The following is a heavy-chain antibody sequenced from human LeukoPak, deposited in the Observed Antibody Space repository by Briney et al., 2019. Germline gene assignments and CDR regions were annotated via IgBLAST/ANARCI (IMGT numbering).Heavy chain of an antibody. CDR3: ASDQVSGVFDY. CDR2: ISPDGSYT. J-gene: IGHJ4*02. Sequence: PGGSLRLSCAGSGFVFSDFYINWIRHSPGKGLEWLAYISPDGSYTPYGDSVKGRFVISRDNTKNSVSLQMNSLRVEDTAVYFCASDQVSGVFDYWGQGARVTVS. CDR1: GFVFSDFY. V-gene: IGHV3-11*05. D-gene: IGHD5/OR15-5a*01.